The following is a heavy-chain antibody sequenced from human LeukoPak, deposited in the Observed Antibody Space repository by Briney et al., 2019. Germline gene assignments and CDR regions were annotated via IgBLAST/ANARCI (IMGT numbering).Heavy chain of an antibody. Sequence: SVKVSCKASGFTFTSSTIQWVRQARGQRLEWIGWIVVGSGNTNYAQKFQERVIITRDMSSTTVYMELSSLRSEDTAVYYCAGTPWFGELTLDYWGQGTLVTVSS. V-gene: IGHV1-58*02. CDR2: IVVGSGNT. D-gene: IGHD3-10*01. J-gene: IGHJ4*02. CDR3: AGTPWFGELTLDY. CDR1: GFTFTSST.